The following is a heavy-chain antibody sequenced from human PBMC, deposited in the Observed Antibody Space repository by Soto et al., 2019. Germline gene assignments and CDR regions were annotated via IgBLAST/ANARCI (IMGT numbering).Heavy chain of an antibody. J-gene: IGHJ4*02. CDR3: ARLWFGELSPGVGHFDY. V-gene: IGHV4-30-4*01. Sequence: SETLSLTCTVSGGSISSGDYYWSWIRQPPGKGLEWIGYIYYSGSTYYNPSLKSRVTISVDTSKNQFSLKLSSVTAADTAVYYCARLWFGELSPGVGHFDYRGQGTLVTVSS. D-gene: IGHD3-10*01. CDR2: IYYSGST. CDR1: GGSISSGDYY.